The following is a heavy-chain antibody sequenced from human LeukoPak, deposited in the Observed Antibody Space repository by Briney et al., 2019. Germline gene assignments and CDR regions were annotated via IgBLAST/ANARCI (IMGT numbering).Heavy chain of an antibody. CDR3: ARGQSGYVHGGY. J-gene: IGHJ4*02. V-gene: IGHV3-21*01. D-gene: IGHD2-2*01. CDR1: GFTFSSYS. CDR2: ISSSSSYI. Sequence: GGSLTLSCAASGFTFSSYSMNWVRQAPGKGLEWVSSISSSSSYIYYADSVKGRFTISRDNAKNSLYLQMNSLRAEDTAVYYCARGQSGYVHGGYWGQGTLVSVSS.